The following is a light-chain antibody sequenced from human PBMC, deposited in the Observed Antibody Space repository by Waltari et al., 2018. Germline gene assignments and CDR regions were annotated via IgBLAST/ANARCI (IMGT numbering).Light chain of an antibody. J-gene: IGLJ2*01. CDR2: DVS. Sequence: QSALTQPRSVSGSPGQSVTISCTGTSSDVGGYNYVSWYQQHPGKAPKRMVYDVSKRPSGVPDRFSGSKSGNTGSLTISGLQTEDEADYSCCSYAGRYTWVFGGGTKLTVL. CDR1: SSDVGGYNY. V-gene: IGLV2-11*01. CDR3: CSYAGRYTWV.